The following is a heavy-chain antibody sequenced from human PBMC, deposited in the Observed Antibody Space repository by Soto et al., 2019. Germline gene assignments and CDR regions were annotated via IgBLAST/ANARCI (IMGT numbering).Heavy chain of an antibody. D-gene: IGHD3-10*01. CDR1: GFTFSSYW. V-gene: IGHV3-7*05. Sequence: GGSLRLSCAASGFTFSSYWMSWVRQAPGKGLEWVANIKQDGSEKYYVDSVKGRFTISRDNAKNSLYLQMNSLRAEDTAVYYCASSSLWFGARRAPYYYGMDVWGQGTTVTVSS. CDR2: IKQDGSEK. CDR3: ASSSLWFGARRAPYYYGMDV. J-gene: IGHJ6*02.